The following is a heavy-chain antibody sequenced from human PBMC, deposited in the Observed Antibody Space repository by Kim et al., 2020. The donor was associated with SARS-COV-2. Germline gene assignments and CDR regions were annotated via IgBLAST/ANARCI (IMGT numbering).Heavy chain of an antibody. CDR3: ATDSPGDPDFDF. CDR1: GFTFSSYD. J-gene: IGHJ4*02. V-gene: IGHV3-48*02. D-gene: IGHD4-17*01. Sequence: GGSLRLSCAASGFTFSSYDMDWVRQAPGKGLEWISYISRGSTTISYAESVKGRFTISRDDAKNSLSLQMNILRDEDTAVYYCATDSPGDPDFDFWGQGT. CDR2: ISRGSTTI.